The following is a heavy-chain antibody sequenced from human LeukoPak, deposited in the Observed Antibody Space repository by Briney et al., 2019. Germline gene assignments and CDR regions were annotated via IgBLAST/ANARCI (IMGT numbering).Heavy chain of an antibody. Sequence: SVKVSCKASVGTLSNDAISWVRQAPRHGLEWVGGVIPTLGIALYAQRIKGRVTITADKSTSTAYMELSSLTFEDTAVYYCARFETADYCSGGSCYSGGFDYWGQGTLVTVSS. D-gene: IGHD2-15*01. CDR2: VIPTLGIA. CDR3: ARFETADYCSGGSCYSGGFDY. V-gene: IGHV1-69*10. J-gene: IGHJ4*02. CDR1: VGTLSNDA.